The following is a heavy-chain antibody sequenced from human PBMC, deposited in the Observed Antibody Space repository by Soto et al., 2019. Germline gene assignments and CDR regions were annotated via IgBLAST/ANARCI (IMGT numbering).Heavy chain of an antibody. V-gene: IGHV1-8*02. Sequence: ASVKVSCKASGYTFINFDISWVRQAAGQGLEWLGWMNPGSGKTGYASKFQGRVAMTRDASTGTSHLELSSLTSDDTAVYYCARMASAGTLNWFDPWGQGTLVTISS. CDR2: MNPGSGKT. CDR1: GYTFINFD. D-gene: IGHD6-13*01. J-gene: IGHJ5*02. CDR3: ARMASAGTLNWFDP.